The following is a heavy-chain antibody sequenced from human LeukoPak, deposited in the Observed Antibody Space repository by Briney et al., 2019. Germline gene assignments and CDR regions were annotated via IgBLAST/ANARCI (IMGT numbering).Heavy chain of an antibody. D-gene: IGHD3-10*02. CDR2: VRGSGGST. J-gene: IGHJ6*04. V-gene: IGHV3-23*01. CDR3: AELGITMIGGV. Sequence: GGSLRLSCLASGFTCSSYGLSWLRQAPGNGLVWVSAVRGSGGSTYYADSVKGRFTIARDNAKDSLYLQMNSLRAEDTAVYYCAELGITMIGGVWGKGTTVTISS. CDR1: GFTCSSYG.